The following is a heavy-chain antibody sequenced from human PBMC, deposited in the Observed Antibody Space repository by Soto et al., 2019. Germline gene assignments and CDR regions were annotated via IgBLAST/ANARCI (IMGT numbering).Heavy chain of an antibody. V-gene: IGHV3-7*01. J-gene: IGHJ6*03. CDR2: INEGESEI. D-gene: IGHD1-26*01. CDR3: ATYSGYVLPMDV. Sequence: GGSLRLSCAASGFALSSYWMTWVRQAPGKGLQWVAAINEGESEIHYVDSVKGRFIISRDNAKNSLYLQMNSLRAEDTAVYYCATYSGYVLPMDVWGNGTTVTVSS. CDR1: GFALSSYW.